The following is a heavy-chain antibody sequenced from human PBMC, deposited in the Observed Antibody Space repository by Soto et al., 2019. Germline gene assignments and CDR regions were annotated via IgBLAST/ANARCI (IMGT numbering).Heavy chain of an antibody. J-gene: IGHJ4*01. CDR3: ASLSRFALDY. Sequence: GGSLRLSCAASGFTFSSYTMNWVRQAPGKGLEWVSSISSSSSYIYYTDSVKGRFTISRDNAKNSLYLQMNSLRAEDTAVYYCASLSRFALDYWGQGTLVTVSS. CDR2: ISSSSSYI. V-gene: IGHV3-21*01. CDR1: GFTFSSYT. D-gene: IGHD3-10*01.